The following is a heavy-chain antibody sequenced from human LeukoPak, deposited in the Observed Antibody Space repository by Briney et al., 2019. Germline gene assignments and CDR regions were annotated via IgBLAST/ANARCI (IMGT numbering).Heavy chain of an antibody. CDR1: GFTVSSNY. V-gene: IGHV3-66*02. Sequence: GGSLRLSCAASGFTVSSNYMSWVRQAPGKGLEWVSVIYSSGSTYYADSVKGRFTISRDNSKNTLYLQMNSLRAEDTAVYYCARALGGYDYYMDVWGKGTTVTVSS. J-gene: IGHJ6*03. D-gene: IGHD3-16*01. CDR2: IYSSGST. CDR3: ARALGGYDYYMDV.